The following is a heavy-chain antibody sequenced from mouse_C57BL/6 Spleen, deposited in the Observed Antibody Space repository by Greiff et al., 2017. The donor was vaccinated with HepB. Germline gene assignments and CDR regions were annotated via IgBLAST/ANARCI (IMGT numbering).Heavy chain of an antibody. CDR3: ARSGIGSHWYFDV. V-gene: IGHV1-81*01. J-gene: IGHJ1*03. D-gene: IGHD1-1*02. CDR1: GYTFTSYG. Sequence: VHLVESGAELARPGASVKLSCKASGYTFTSYGISWVKQRTGQGLEWIGEIYPRSGNTYYNEKFKGKATLTADKSSSTAYMELRSLTSEDSAVYFCARSGIGSHWYFDVWGTGTTVTVSS. CDR2: IYPRSGNT.